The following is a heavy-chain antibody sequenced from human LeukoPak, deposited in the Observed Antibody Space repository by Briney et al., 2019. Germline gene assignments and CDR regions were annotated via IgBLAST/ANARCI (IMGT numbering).Heavy chain of an antibody. J-gene: IGHJ4*02. CDR2: IYYSGST. Sequence: SETLSLTCTVSGGSISSSSYYWGWIRQPPGKGLEWIGSIYYSGSTYYNPSLKSRVTISVDTSKNQFSLKLSSVTAADTAVHYCASTILREGPFDYWGQGTLVTVSS. D-gene: IGHD4-17*01. CDR3: ASTILREGPFDY. V-gene: IGHV4-39*01. CDR1: GGSISSSSYY.